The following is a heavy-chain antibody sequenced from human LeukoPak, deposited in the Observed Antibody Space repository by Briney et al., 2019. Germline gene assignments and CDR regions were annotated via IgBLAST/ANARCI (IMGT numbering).Heavy chain of an antibody. J-gene: IGHJ5*02. CDR3: ARGIAAAGTSGFDP. CDR1: GYTFTGYY. V-gene: IGHV1-2*02. D-gene: IGHD6-13*01. Sequence: ASVKVSCKASGYTFTGYYMHWVRQAPGQGLEWMGWLNPNSGGTNYAQKFQGRVTMTRDTSISTAYMELSRLRSDDTAVYYCARGIAAAGTSGFDPWGQGTLVTVSS. CDR2: LNPNSGGT.